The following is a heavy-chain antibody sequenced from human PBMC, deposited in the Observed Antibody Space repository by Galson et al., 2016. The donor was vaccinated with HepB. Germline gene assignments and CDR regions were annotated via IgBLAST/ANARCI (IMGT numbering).Heavy chain of an antibody. CDR3: AKDRQWLIPTFFDY. CDR2: ISGSGINT. D-gene: IGHD6-19*01. CDR1: GFTFSSYA. J-gene: IGHJ4*02. V-gene: IGHV3-23*01. Sequence: SLRLSCAASGFTFSSYAMSWVRQAPGKGLEWVSVISGSGINTYYADSVKGRFTISRDNSKNTLYLQMSSLRADDTAIYYCAKDRQWLIPTFFDYWGQGTLVTVSS.